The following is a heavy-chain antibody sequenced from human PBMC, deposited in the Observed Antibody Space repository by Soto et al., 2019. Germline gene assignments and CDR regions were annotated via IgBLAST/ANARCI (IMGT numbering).Heavy chain of an antibody. Sequence: GGSLRLSCAASGFTFSSYAMHWVRQAPGKGLEWVAVISYDGSNKYYADSVKGRFTISRDNSKNTLYLQMNSLRAEDTAVYYCARDLSVGSGSYYTGPVGVIQHWGQGTLVTVSS. J-gene: IGHJ1*01. V-gene: IGHV3-30-3*01. CDR1: GFTFSSYA. CDR3: ARDLSVGSGSYYTGPVGVIQH. CDR2: ISYDGSNK. D-gene: IGHD3-10*01.